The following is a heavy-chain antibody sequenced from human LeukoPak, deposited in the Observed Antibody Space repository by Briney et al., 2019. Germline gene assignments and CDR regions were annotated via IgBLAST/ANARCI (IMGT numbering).Heavy chain of an antibody. CDR3: ARVGGFIYGYGIPYYYFYYMDV. D-gene: IGHD5-18*01. CDR2: IYQSGST. CDR1: GGSISSHY. Sequence: SETLSLTCTVSGGSISSHYWSWIRQPPGKGLEWIGYIYQSGSTNYNPSLKSRVTISVDTSKNQFSLKLTSVTAADTAVYYCARVGGFIYGYGIPYYYFYYMDVWGKGTTVTVSS. J-gene: IGHJ6*03. V-gene: IGHV4-59*11.